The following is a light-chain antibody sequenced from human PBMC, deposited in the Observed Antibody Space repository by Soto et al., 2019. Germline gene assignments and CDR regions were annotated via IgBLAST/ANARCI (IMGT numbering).Light chain of an antibody. V-gene: IGKV1-39*01. CDR2: AAS. CDR1: QSISNF. CDR3: QQSYSSFT. Sequence: DIQMTQSPSSLSASVGDRVTITCRASQSISNFLNWYQQKPVKAPKLLIYAASSLQSGVPLRFSGSGSGTDVNLAISSLQSEDFAIYCGQQSYSSFTFGVGNMVEIK. J-gene: IGKJ4*01.